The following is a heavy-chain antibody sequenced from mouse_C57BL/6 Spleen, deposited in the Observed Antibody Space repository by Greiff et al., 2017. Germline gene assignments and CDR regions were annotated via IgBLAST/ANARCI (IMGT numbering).Heavy chain of an antibody. CDR1: GYTFTSYW. CDR3: ARGRTKDDFAWFAY. Sequence: QVQLQQPGAELVKPGASVKLSCKASGYTFTSYWMQWVKQRPGQGLEWIGEIDPSDSYTNYNQKFKGKATLTVDTSSSTAYVQLSSLTSEDSAVYYCARGRTKDDFAWFAYWGQGTLVTVSA. D-gene: IGHD1-3*01. V-gene: IGHV1-50*01. J-gene: IGHJ3*01. CDR2: IDPSDSYT.